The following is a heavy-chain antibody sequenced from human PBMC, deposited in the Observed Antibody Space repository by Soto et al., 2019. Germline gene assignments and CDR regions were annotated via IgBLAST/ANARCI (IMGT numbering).Heavy chain of an antibody. J-gene: IGHJ4*02. CDR2: VNPNGGAT. V-gene: IGHV1-46*01. Sequence: ASVKVSCKASGYTFTSYYVHWVRQAPGQGLEWMGRVNPNGGATDYAQKFHDRLTMSSDTATMSVSLALNNLKSDDTAIYYCARAKIGSSYGHFDYWGQGRLVTVSS. CDR3: ARAKIGSSYGHFDY. D-gene: IGHD6-6*01. CDR1: GYTFTSYY.